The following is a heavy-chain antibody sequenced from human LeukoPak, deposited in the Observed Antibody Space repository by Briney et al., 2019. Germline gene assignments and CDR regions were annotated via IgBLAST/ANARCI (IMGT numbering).Heavy chain of an antibody. J-gene: IGHJ6*03. CDR3: AKKAKNNSGWYPASYYYYSYMDV. CDR2: ISGSGGST. Sequence: GGSLRLSCAASGFTFSSYAMSWVRQAPGKGLEWVSAISGSGGSTYYADSVKGRFTISRDNSKNTLYLQMNSLRAEDTAVCYCAKKAKNNSGWYPASYYYYSYMDVWGKGTTVTVSS. D-gene: IGHD6-19*01. V-gene: IGHV3-23*01. CDR1: GFTFSSYA.